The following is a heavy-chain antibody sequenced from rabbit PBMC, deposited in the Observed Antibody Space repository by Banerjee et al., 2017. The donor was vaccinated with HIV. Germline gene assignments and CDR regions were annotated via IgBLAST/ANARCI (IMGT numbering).Heavy chain of an antibody. Sequence: QSLEESGGDLVKPGASLALTCTASGFSFSSTYYMCWVRQAPGKGLEWIACIYAGSSGSTYYASWAKGRFTISKTSSTTVTLQMTSLTAADTATYFCARGIGRANLWGPGTLVTVS. V-gene: IGHV1S40*01. J-gene: IGHJ4*01. D-gene: IGHD5-1*01. CDR1: GFSFSSTYY. CDR2: IYAGSSGST. CDR3: ARGIGRANL.